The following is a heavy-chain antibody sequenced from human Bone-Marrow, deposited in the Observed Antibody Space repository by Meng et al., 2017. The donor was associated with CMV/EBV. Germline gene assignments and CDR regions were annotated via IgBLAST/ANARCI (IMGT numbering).Heavy chain of an antibody. Sequence: GESLKISCAASGFTFSSYSMNWVRQAPGKGLEWVSYISSSGSSLYYADSVKGRFTISRDNAKNSLYLQMNSLRAEDTAVYYCARVGGATAFDYWGQGTLVTVSS. CDR1: GFTFSSYS. CDR3: ARVGGATAFDY. J-gene: IGHJ4*02. V-gene: IGHV3-48*04. CDR2: ISSSGSSL. D-gene: IGHD1-26*01.